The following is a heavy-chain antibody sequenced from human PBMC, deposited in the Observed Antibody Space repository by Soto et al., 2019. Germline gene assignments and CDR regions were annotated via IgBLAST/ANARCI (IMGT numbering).Heavy chain of an antibody. V-gene: IGHV3-64*01. CDR1: GYTFSSYA. CDR2: ISSNGGST. Sequence: RGSLRLSCAASGYTFSSYAMHWVRQAPGKGLEYVSAISSNGGSTYYANSVKGKFTIARDNSKNTLYLQMGSQRAEDMAVYYCARAGYCSGGSCLPDYWGQGTLVTVS. D-gene: IGHD2-15*01. J-gene: IGHJ4*02. CDR3: ARAGYCSGGSCLPDY.